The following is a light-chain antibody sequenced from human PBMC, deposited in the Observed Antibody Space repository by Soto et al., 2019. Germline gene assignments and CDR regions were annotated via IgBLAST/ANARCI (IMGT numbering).Light chain of an antibody. Sequence: DIQMTQSPSTLSASVGDRVSITCRASQSVDYWLAWYQQKSGKAPKLLIYDASTLVSGVPSRFRGSGSGTEIALTNSSRQADDFATYYCQHYNVRWTFRQGPKVEIK. CDR2: DAS. J-gene: IGKJ1*01. CDR3: QHYNVRWT. V-gene: IGKV1-5*01. CDR1: QSVDYW.